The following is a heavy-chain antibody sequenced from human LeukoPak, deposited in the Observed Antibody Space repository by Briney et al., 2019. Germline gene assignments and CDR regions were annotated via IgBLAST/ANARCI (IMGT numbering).Heavy chain of an antibody. D-gene: IGHD6-19*01. CDR2: INPNSGGT. Sequence: GASVKVSCKASGYTFTGYDMHWVRQAPGQGLEWMGWINPNSGGTNYAQKFQGRVTMTRDTSISTAYMELSRLRSDDTAVYYCARESSSGWYPDGWGQGTLVTVSS. CDR1: GYTFTGYD. CDR3: ARESSSGWYPDG. V-gene: IGHV1-2*02. J-gene: IGHJ4*02.